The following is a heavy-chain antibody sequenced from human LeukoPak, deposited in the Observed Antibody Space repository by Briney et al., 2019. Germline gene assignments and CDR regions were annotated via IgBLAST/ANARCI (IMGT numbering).Heavy chain of an antibody. Sequence: GGSLRLSCAASRFTFSSYSMNWVRQAPGKGLEWVSYISSSSSTIYYADSVKGRFTISRDNAKNSLYLQMNSLRAEDTAVYHCARNPPSYYMDVWGKGTTVTVSS. CDR3: ARNPPSYYMDV. J-gene: IGHJ6*03. V-gene: IGHV3-48*04. CDR2: ISSSSSTI. CDR1: RFTFSSYS. D-gene: IGHD1-14*01.